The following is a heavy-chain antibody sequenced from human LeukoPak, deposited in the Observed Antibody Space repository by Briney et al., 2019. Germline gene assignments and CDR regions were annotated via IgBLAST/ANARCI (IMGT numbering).Heavy chain of an antibody. Sequence: PGGSLRLSCAASGFTFRDYNMSWIRQAPGKGLEYISLINTGGGSIYYAGSVKGRFTISRDNAKNSLYLQMNNVRAEDTAVYYCARTSTDCLDCWGQGTLVTVSS. CDR1: GFTFRDYN. CDR2: INTGGGSI. CDR3: ARTSTDCLDC. J-gene: IGHJ4*02. V-gene: IGHV3-11*04. D-gene: IGHD2-21*02.